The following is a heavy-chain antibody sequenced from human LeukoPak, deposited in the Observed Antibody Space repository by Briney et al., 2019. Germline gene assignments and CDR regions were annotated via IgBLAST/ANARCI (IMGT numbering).Heavy chain of an antibody. J-gene: IGHJ6*03. Sequence: GASVKVSCKASGGTFSSYAISWVRQAPGQGLEWMGGIIPIFGTANYAQKFQGRVTITADKSTSTAYMELSSLRSEDTAVYYCAGGVPYYYYYYMDVWGKGTTVTVSS. CDR2: IIPIFGTA. CDR1: GGTFSSYA. V-gene: IGHV1-69*06. D-gene: IGHD2-2*01. CDR3: AGGVPYYYYYYMDV.